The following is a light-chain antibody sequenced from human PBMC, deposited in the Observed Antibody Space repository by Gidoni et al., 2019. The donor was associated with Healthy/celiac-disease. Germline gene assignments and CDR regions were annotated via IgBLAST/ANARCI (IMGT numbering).Light chain of an antibody. CDR3: QQSYSTPGT. CDR2: AAS. CDR1: PSISSY. V-gene: IGKV1-39*01. J-gene: IGKJ1*01. Sequence: DSQMNQSPSSLSASVGDRVTITCRASPSISSYLNWYQQKPGKAPKLLIYAASSLQSGVPSRFSGSGSGTDFTLTISSLHPEDFATYYCQQSYSTPGTFGQGTKVEIK.